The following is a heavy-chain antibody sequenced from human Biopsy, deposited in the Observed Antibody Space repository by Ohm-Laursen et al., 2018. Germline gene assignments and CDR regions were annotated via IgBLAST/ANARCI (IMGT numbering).Heavy chain of an antibody. CDR1: GFTVSTTY. J-gene: IGHJ4*02. CDR2: IYLDGNT. V-gene: IGHV3-53*01. Sequence: LSLTCAASGFTVSTTYMSWVRQAPGKGLEWVSIIYLDGNTYYTDSVKGRFTISRVNSKNALYLQMNSLRPADTAKYYCVRGRAYWGQGTLVTVSS. CDR3: VRGRAY.